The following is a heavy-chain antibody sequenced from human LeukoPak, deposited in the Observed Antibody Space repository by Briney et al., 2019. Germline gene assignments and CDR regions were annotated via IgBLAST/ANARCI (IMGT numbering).Heavy chain of an antibody. D-gene: IGHD2-21*02. J-gene: IGHJ4*02. CDR3: ARVAPTYCGGDCYPD. V-gene: IGHV3-74*01. CDR1: GFTFSSYW. Sequence: GGSLRLSCAASGFTFSSYWMHRVRQAPGKGLVWVSRINSDGSSTSYADSVKGRFTISRDNAKNTLYLQMNSLRAEDTAVYYCARVAPTYCGGDCYPDWGQGTLVTVSS. CDR2: INSDGSST.